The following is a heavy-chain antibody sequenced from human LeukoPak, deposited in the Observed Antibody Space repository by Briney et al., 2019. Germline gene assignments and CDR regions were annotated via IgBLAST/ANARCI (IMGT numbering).Heavy chain of an antibody. CDR2: INHSGST. J-gene: IGHJ4*02. Sequence: SETLSLTCAVYGGSFSGYYWSWIRQPPGKGLEWIWEINHSGSTNYNPSLKSRVTISVDTSKNQFSLKLSSVTAADTAVYYCARGLGLHYYGSGSSHRPLDYWGQGTLVTVSS. CDR3: ARGLGLHYYGSGSSHRPLDY. V-gene: IGHV4-34*01. CDR1: GGSFSGYY. D-gene: IGHD3-10*01.